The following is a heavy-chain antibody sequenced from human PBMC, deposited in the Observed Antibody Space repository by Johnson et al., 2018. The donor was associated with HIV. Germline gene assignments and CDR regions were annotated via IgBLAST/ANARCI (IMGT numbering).Heavy chain of an antibody. CDR1: KFTFSTYV. Sequence: VQLVESGGGVVQPGRSLRLSCAASKFTFSTYVMHWVRQAPGKGLEWVASIKQDGSEKYDVDSVKGRFTISRDNAKNPMYLQMNSPRAEETAVYYCARALPWYYGSGSYPDAFDIWGQVTMVTVSS. J-gene: IGHJ3*02. CDR3: ARALPWYYGSGSYPDAFDI. V-gene: IGHV3-7*01. D-gene: IGHD3-10*01. CDR2: IKQDGSEK.